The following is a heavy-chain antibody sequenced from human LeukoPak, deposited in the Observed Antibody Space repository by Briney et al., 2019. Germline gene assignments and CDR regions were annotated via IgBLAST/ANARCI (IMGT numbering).Heavy chain of an antibody. Sequence: GGSLRLSCAASGFTFRSYDMHWVRQATGKGLEWVSGIGTAGEIYYPGSVKGRFTISRENAKNSLYLQMNSLRAGDTAVYYCARAAYSSTWYSRYFDLWARGTLVIFSS. V-gene: IGHV3-13*01. CDR2: IGTAGEI. J-gene: IGHJ2*01. D-gene: IGHD6-13*01. CDR3: ARAAYSSTWYSRYFDL. CDR1: GFTFRSYD.